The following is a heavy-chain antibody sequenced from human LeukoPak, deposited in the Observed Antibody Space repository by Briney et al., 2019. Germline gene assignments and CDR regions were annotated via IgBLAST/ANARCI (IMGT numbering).Heavy chain of an antibody. Sequence: GGSLRLSWAAYGFTFSSYAMTSVRQAPGKGLEWVSLISSNGVNTYYADSVKGRFTISRDNSKNTLYVQMNSLRAEDTAVYQCAKVNWGSRCFDYWGQGTLVTVSS. CDR3: AKVNWGSRCFDY. CDR2: ISSNGVNT. J-gene: IGHJ4*02. D-gene: IGHD7-27*01. CDR1: GFTFSSYA. V-gene: IGHV3-23*01.